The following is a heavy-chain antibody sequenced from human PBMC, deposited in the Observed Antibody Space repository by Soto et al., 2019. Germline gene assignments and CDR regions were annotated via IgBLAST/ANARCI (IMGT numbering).Heavy chain of an antibody. CDR2: IYWDDSK. D-gene: IGHD3-9*01. CDR3: SHKGPEDWPLDY. Sequence: QITLKESGPPLVRPTQTLTLTCAFSGFSLSTSGMGVGWIRQPPGKALEWLAVIYWDDSKHYSPSLRSRLTITKDTSKTQVVLTMTNMDPMDTGTYYCSHKGPEDWPLDYWGQGTLVTVSS. J-gene: IGHJ4*02. CDR1: GFSLSTSGMG. V-gene: IGHV2-5*02.